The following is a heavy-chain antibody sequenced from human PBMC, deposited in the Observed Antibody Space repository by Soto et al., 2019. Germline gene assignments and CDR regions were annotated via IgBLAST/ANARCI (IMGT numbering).Heavy chain of an antibody. J-gene: IGHJ2*01. CDR3: ARDRTITPGIAVAGTSGWYFDL. Sequence: EVQLVESGGGLVKPGGSLRLSCAASGFTFSSYSMNWVRQAPGKGLEWVSSISSSSSYIYYADSVKGRFTISRDNAKNSMYLQRNSRRAEDTAAYYCARDRTITPGIAVAGTSGWYFDLWGRGTLVTVSS. V-gene: IGHV3-21*01. D-gene: IGHD6-19*01. CDR1: GFTFSSYS. CDR2: ISSSSSYI.